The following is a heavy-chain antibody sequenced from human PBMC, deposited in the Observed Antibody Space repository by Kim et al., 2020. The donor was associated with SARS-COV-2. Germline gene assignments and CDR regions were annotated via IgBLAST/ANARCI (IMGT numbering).Heavy chain of an antibody. CDR2: INHSGST. J-gene: IGHJ6*02. CDR3: ARLRWRLHHYYYYGMDV. Sequence: SETLSLTCAVYGGSFSGYYWSWIRQPPGKGLEWIGEINHSGSTNYNPSLKSRVTISVDTSKNQFSLKLSSVTAADTAVYYCARLRWRLHHYYYYGMDVWGQGTTVTVSS. V-gene: IGHV4-34*01. CDR1: GGSFSGYY. D-gene: IGHD4-17*01.